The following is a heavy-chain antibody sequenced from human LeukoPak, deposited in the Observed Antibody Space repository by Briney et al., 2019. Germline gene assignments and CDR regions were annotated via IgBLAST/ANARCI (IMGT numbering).Heavy chain of an antibody. J-gene: IGHJ4*02. CDR3: ARDLTYYYDSSGYQY. V-gene: IGHV3-48*04. Sequence: GGSLRLSCAASGFTFSGYSMNWVRQAPGEGLEWVSYISSSGSTIYYADSVKGRFTISRDNAKNSLYLQMNSLRAEDTAVYYCARDLTYYYDSSGYQYWGQGTLVTVSS. CDR2: ISSSGSTI. D-gene: IGHD3-22*01. CDR1: GFTFSGYS.